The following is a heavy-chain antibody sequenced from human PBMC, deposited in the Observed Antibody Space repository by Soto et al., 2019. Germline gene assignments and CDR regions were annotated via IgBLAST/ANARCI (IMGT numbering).Heavy chain of an antibody. D-gene: IGHD5-12*01. V-gene: IGHV1-24*01. CDR3: ATDHSGYEKSYCYYYGMDV. J-gene: IGHJ6*02. Sequence: QVQLVQSGAEVKKPGASVKVSCKVSGYTLTELSMHWVRQAPGKGLEWMGGFDPEDGETIYAQKFQGRVTMTEDTSTDTAYMELSSLRSEDTAVYYCATDHSGYEKSYCYYYGMDVWGQGTTVTVSS. CDR1: GYTLTELS. CDR2: FDPEDGET.